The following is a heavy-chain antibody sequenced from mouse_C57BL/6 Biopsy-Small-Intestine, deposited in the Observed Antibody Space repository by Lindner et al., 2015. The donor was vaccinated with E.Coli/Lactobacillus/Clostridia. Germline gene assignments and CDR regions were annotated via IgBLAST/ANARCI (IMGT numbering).Heavy chain of an antibody. CDR3: MRQKLGQFYFDS. J-gene: IGHJ4*01. CDR2: VDTYNGRT. V-gene: IGHV1-66*01. Sequence: SVKVSCKASGHSFSASYIHWVRQAPGQGPEWMGWVDTYNGRTNYVEKFQGRVTMTRDTSITAAYMELTRLTSDDTAVYYCMRQKLGQFYFDSWGQGTPVTVSS. CDR1: GHSFSASY. D-gene: IGHD1-1*01.